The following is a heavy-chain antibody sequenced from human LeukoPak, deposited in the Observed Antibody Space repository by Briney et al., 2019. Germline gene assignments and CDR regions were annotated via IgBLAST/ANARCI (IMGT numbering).Heavy chain of an antibody. CDR1: GLTFSSYE. D-gene: IGHD2-2*01. J-gene: IGHJ5*02. V-gene: IGHV3-7*01. CDR3: ARDDCSSISCYHNWFDP. CDR2: IKQDGSEK. Sequence: GGSLRLSCAASGLTFSSYEMMWVRQAPGKGLEWVANIKQDGSEKYYVDSVKGRFTISRDNAKNSLYLQMNSLRAEDTAVYYCARDDCSSISCYHNWFDPWGQGTLVTVSS.